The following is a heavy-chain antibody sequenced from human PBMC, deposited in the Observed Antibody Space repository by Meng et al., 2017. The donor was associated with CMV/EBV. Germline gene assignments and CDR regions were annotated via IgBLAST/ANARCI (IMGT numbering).Heavy chain of an antibody. Sequence: QITLKESGPTRVKPXQTFTLTCTFSGFSLSTSGVGVGWIRQPPGKALEWLALIYWDDDKRYSPSLKSRLTITKDTSKNQVVLTMTNMDPVDTATYYCGGGYSYGFSYWGQGTLVTVSS. CDR3: GGGYSYGFSY. V-gene: IGHV2-5*02. J-gene: IGHJ4*02. CDR1: GFSLSTSGVG. CDR2: IYWDDDK. D-gene: IGHD5-18*01.